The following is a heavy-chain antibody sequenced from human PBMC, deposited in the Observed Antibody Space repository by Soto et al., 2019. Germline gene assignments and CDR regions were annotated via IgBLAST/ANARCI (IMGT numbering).Heavy chain of an antibody. Sequence: SETLSLTCTVSGGSISSYYWSWIRQPPGKGLEWIGYIYYSGSTNYNPSLKSRVTISVDTSKNQFSLKLSSVTAADTAVYYCARLYKSGGSSEMGYYHYMDVWGKGTTVTVSS. CDR1: GGSISSYY. V-gene: IGHV4-59*08. CDR3: ARLYKSGGSSEMGYYHYMDV. J-gene: IGHJ6*03. D-gene: IGHD2-15*01. CDR2: IYYSGST.